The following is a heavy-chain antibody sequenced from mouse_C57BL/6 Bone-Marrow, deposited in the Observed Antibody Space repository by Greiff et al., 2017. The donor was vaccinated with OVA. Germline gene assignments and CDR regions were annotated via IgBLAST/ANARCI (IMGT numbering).Heavy chain of an antibody. CDR2: ISYSGST. Sequence: EVQLVESGPGLAKPSPTLSLTCSVTGYSITSDYWNWIRKFPGNKLEYMGYISYSGSTYYNPSLKSRISITRDTSKNQYYLQLNSVTTEDTATYYGARYYGSSYRYFDVWGTGTTVTVAS. D-gene: IGHD1-1*01. V-gene: IGHV3-8*01. J-gene: IGHJ1*03. CDR3: ARYYGSSYRYFDV. CDR1: GYSITSDY.